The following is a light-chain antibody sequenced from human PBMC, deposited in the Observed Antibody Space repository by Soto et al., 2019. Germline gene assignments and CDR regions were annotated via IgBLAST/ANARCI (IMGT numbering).Light chain of an antibody. CDR1: SGHGASI. J-gene: IGLJ2*01. V-gene: IGLV4-60*03. CDR2: IEGSGRY. CDR3: ETWDSKTVV. Sequence: QSVLTQSSSASASLGSSVKLTCTLSSGHGASIIAWHQQQPGKAPRYLMKIEGSGRYNKGSGVPGRFSGSSSGADRYLTISNLQSEDEADYYCETWDSKTVVFGGGTKVTVL.